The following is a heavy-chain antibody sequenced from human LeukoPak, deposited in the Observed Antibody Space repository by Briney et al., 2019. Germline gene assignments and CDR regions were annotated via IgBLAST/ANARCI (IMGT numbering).Heavy chain of an antibody. CDR2: INQDGSEK. J-gene: IGHJ5*02. CDR3: AKDEGVLLWFGELSS. Sequence: GGSLRLSCAASGFTFTSYWMSWVRQTPGKGLEWVAHINQDGSEKYYVDSVKGRFTISRDNAENSLYLQMNSLRAEDTAVYYCAKDEGVLLWFGELSSWGQGTLVTVSS. D-gene: IGHD3-10*01. V-gene: IGHV3-7*01. CDR1: GFTFTSYW.